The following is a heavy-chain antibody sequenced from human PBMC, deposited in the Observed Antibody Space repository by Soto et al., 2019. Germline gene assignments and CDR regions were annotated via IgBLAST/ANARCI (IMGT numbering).Heavy chain of an antibody. CDR3: ARERSPIVPVDIGLDV. V-gene: IGHV3-33*01. CDR1: GFTFSRYG. CDR2: IWYDGSNI. Sequence: GGSLRLSCAASGFTFSRYGMHWVRQAPGKGLEWVAVIWYDGSNIYHADSVKGRFTISRDNSKNTLFLQMDSLRVEDTAIYYCARERSPIVPVDIGLDVWGQGTTVTVSS. J-gene: IGHJ6*02. D-gene: IGHD2-2*01.